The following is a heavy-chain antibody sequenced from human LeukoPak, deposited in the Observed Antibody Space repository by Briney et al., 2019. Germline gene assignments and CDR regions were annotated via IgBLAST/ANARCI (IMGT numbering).Heavy chain of an antibody. CDR3: ARHGLIITGWSHWFDP. CDR2: IYYNGNT. CDR1: TGSISSDSYS. Sequence: SETLSLTCTVSTGSISSDSYSWGWIRQPPGKGLEWIGTIYYNGNTHYSPSLKSRVTISVDTSKNQFSLKLSSVTAADTAVYYCARHGLIITGWSHWFDPWGQGTLVTVSS. J-gene: IGHJ5*02. D-gene: IGHD3-10*01. V-gene: IGHV4-39*01.